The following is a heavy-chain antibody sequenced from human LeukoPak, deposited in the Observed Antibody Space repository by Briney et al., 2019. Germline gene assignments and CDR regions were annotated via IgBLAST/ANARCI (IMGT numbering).Heavy chain of an antibody. V-gene: IGHV3-15*01. D-gene: IGHD3-10*01. CDR1: GFTFSNAW. J-gene: IGHJ4*02. CDR2: IKIKTDGGTT. CDR3: TNVLRDY. Sequence: GGSLKLSCAASGFTFSNAWMSWVRQAPGKGLEWVGRIKIKTDGGTTDYAAPVKGRFTISRDDSKNMLFLQMNTLKTEDTAVYYCTNVLRDYWGQGTLVTVSS.